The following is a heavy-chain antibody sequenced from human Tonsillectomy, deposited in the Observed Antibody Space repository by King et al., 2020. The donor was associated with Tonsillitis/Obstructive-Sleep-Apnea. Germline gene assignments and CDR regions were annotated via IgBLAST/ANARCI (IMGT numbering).Heavy chain of an antibody. D-gene: IGHD3-22*01. CDR3: TRGLVVVITLFDY. J-gene: IGHJ4*02. V-gene: IGHV3-49*04. CDR2: IRSKAYGGTT. CDR1: GFTFGDYA. Sequence: VQLVESGGGLVQPGRSLRLSCTASGFTFGDYAMSWVRQAPGKGLEWVGFIRSKAYGGTTEYAASVKGRFTISRDDSKSIAYLQMNNLKTEDTAVYYCTRGLVVVITLFDYWGQGTLVTVSS.